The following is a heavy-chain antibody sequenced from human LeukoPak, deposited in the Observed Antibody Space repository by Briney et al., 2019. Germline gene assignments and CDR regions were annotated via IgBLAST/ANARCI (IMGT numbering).Heavy chain of an antibody. D-gene: IGHD6-19*01. J-gene: IGHJ4*02. V-gene: IGHV3-9*01. Sequence: GGSLRLSCAASGFTFDDYAMHWVRQAPGKCLEWVSGISWNSGSIGYADSVKGRFTISRDNAKNSLYLQMNSLRAEDTALYYCAKDASGSSGWYYFDYWGQGTLVTVSS. CDR3: AKDASGSSGWYYFDY. CDR2: ISWNSGSI. CDR1: GFTFDDYA.